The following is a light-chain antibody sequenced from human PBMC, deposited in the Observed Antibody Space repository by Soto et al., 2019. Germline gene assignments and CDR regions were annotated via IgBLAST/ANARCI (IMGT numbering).Light chain of an antibody. V-gene: IGKV1-12*01. J-gene: IGKJ1*01. CDR1: QGISSW. CDR3: QQANTFPWT. Sequence: DIQMTQSPSSVSASVGDRVTITCRASQGISSWLAWYQHKPGKAPKLLIYAASSLQSGVPSRFSGSGSWTEFTLTISSLQPEDFATYYCQQANTFPWTFGQGTMVEIK. CDR2: AAS.